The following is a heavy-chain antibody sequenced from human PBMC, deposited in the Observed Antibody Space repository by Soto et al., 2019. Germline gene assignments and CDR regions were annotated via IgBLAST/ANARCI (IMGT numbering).Heavy chain of an antibody. D-gene: IGHD3-10*01. CDR1: GFTFSSYS. CDR2: ISSSSSYI. V-gene: IGHV3-21*01. CDR3: ARFPQFGLETPL. J-gene: IGHJ4*02. Sequence: GGSLRLSCAASGFTFSSYSMNWVRQAPGKGLEWVSSISSSSSYIYYADSVKGRFTISRDNAKNSLYLQMNSLRAEDTAVYYCARFPQFGLETPLWGQGTLVTVSS.